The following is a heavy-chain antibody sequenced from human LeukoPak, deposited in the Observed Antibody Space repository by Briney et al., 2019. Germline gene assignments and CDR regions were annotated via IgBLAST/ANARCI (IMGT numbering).Heavy chain of an antibody. J-gene: IGHJ4*02. CDR2: IYYSGST. D-gene: IGHD1-26*01. Sequence: PSETLSLTCTVSGGSISSSSYYWGWIRQPPGKGLEWIGSIYYSGSTYYNPSLKSRVTISVDTSKNQFPLKLSSVTAADTAVYYCARSPSGSYSDYWGQGTLVTVSS. CDR1: GGSISSSSYY. CDR3: ARSPSGSYSDY. V-gene: IGHV4-39*06.